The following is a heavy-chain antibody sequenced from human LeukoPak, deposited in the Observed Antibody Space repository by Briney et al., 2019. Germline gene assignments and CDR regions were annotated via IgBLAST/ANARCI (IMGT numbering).Heavy chain of an antibody. CDR3: ARYRHLYY. CDR1: GFTFRNYG. CDR2: INQDGGEK. V-gene: IGHV3-7*01. Sequence: GGSLRLSCGASGFTFRNYGMHWVRQAPGKGLEWVASINQDGGEKYSLDSVKGRFTISRDNTKSSLYLQMNSLRAEDTAMYYCARYRHLYYWGQGTLVTVSS. D-gene: IGHD3-16*01. J-gene: IGHJ4*02.